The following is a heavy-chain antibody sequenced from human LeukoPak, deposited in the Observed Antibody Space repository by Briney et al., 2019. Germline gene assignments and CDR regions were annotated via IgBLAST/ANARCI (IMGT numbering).Heavy chain of an antibody. CDR3: ARIGPILGAAWVDY. J-gene: IGHJ4*02. Sequence: SETPSLTCAVSGYSISSNHWWGWIRQPPGKGLEWIGYIFYAGSTYYNPSLKSRVTMSVDTSKNQFSLRLSSVTAVDTAVYYCARIGPILGAAWVDYWGQGTLVSVSS. CDR2: IFYAGST. V-gene: IGHV4-28*01. CDR1: GYSISSNHW. D-gene: IGHD3-3*02.